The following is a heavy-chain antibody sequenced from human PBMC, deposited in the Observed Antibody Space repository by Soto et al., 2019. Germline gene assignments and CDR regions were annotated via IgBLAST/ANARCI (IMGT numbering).Heavy chain of an antibody. D-gene: IGHD3-22*01. Sequence: SCAASGFTFSSSAMSWFRQAPGKGLEWVSAISGSGGSTYYADSVKGRFTISRDNSKSTLYLQMNSLRAEETAVYYCAKGTMIVAVISDGAFDIWGQGTMVTISS. V-gene: IGHV3-23*01. J-gene: IGHJ3*02. CDR3: AKGTMIVAVISDGAFDI. CDR2: ISGSGGST. CDR1: GFTFSSSA.